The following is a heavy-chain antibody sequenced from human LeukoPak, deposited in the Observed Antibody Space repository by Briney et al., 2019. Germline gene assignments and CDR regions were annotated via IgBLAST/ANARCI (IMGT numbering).Heavy chain of an antibody. Sequence: GGSLRLSCVASGFAFSSYWMTWVRQAPGKGLEWVANIRQDGGEEYYVDSVKGRFTISRDNAKNSLFLEMNSLRVEDTAVYYCARLGGSYYTYWGQGTLVTVSS. V-gene: IGHV3-7*01. D-gene: IGHD1-26*01. CDR2: IRQDGGEE. CDR3: ARLGGSYYTY. CDR1: GFAFSSYW. J-gene: IGHJ4*02.